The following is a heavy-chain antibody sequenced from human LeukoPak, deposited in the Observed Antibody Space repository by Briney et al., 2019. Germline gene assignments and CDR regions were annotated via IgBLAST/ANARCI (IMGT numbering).Heavy chain of an antibody. CDR3: AREGGVLPVDY. CDR2: IYYSGST. J-gene: IGHJ4*02. V-gene: IGHV4-59*12. CDR1: GGSISSYY. D-gene: IGHD4/OR15-4a*01. Sequence: SETLSLTCTVSGGSISSYYWSWIRQPPGKGLEWIGYIYYSGSTYYNPSLKSRVTISVDTSKNQFSLKLSSVTAADTAVYYCAREGGVLPVDYWGQGTLVTVSS.